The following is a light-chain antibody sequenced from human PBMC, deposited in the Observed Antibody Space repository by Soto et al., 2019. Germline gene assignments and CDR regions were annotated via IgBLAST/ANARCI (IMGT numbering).Light chain of an antibody. CDR3: QQGHNWPLT. CDR1: QSISSE. V-gene: IGKV3-15*01. J-gene: IGKJ2*01. CDR2: GAS. Sequence: EIVMTQSPATLSVSPGERATLSCRASQSISSELAWYQQRPGQPPRLLIYGASTRATGVPDRFPGGGSGSDFPLTISGLQSEDFAVYYCQQGHNWPLTFGQGTRLEI.